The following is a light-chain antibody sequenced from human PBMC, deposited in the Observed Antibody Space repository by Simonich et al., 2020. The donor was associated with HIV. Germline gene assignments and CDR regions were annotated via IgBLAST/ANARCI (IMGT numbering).Light chain of an antibody. CDR3: QSADSSGTYVV. J-gene: IGLJ2*01. Sequence: SYELTQPPSVSVSPGQTARITCSGDALPKQYAYWYQLKPGQAPVRVIYKDSERPSGIPERFSGTSSGTTVTLTISGVQAEDEADYYCQSADSSGTYVVFGGGTKLTVL. CDR1: ALPKQY. CDR2: KDS. V-gene: IGLV3-25*03.